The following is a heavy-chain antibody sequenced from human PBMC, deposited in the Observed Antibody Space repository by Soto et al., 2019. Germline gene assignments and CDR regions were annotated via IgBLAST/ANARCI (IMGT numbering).Heavy chain of an antibody. CDR1: GFTFSSYW. Sequence: GGSLRLSCAASGFTFSSYWMHWVRQAPGKGLVWVSRINSDGSSTSYADSVKGRFTISRDNAKNTLYLQMNSLRAEDTAVYYCASPAVVAAWHFDYWGQGTLVTVSS. CDR2: INSDGSST. D-gene: IGHD2-15*01. V-gene: IGHV3-74*01. CDR3: ASPAVVAAWHFDY. J-gene: IGHJ4*02.